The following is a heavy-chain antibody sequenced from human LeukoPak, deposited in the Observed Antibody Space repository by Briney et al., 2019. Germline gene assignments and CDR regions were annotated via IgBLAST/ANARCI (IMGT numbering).Heavy chain of an antibody. D-gene: IGHD3-16*01. V-gene: IGHV1-2*02. CDR2: INPNSGGT. Sequence: ASVKVSCKASGYRFTGYYIHWVRQAPGQGLEWMAWINPNSGGTNYAQNFQGGVTVTRDTSVSTAYMEVSRLRSDDSAVYYCARGIRSPLFDYWGLGTLVTVSP. J-gene: IGHJ4*02. CDR3: ARGIRSPLFDY. CDR1: GYRFTGYY.